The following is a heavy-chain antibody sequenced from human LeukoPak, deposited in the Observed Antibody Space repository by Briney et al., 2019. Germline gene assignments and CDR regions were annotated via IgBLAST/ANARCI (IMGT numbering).Heavy chain of an antibody. D-gene: IGHD4-17*01. CDR1: GFTFSDYY. V-gene: IGHV3-11*06. CDR3: AREGGLRLTTRYFDY. J-gene: IGHJ4*02. CDR2: ICSSGAYT. Sequence: GGSLRLSCAASGFTFSDYYMCWSPEAPGEGLGWVSYICSSGAYTDYADSVKGRFSISRDNAKNSLYLQMNSLRAEDTAVYYCAREGGLRLTTRYFDYWGQGTLVTVSS.